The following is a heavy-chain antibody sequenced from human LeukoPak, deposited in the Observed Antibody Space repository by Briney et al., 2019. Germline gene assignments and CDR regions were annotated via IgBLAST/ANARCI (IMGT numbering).Heavy chain of an antibody. J-gene: IGHJ4*02. V-gene: IGHV1-2*02. D-gene: IGHD3-10*01. CDR3: SGRYGPGPV. Sequence: GASVKVSCKASGYTFAAHHIHWVRQAPGQGLEWMGWNLPDGRDTKYSQKFQDRMTLTTDTSTNTAYMELSRLIPDDTAVYYCSGRYGPGPVWGQGTLISASP. CDR1: GYTFAAHH. CDR2: NLPDGRDT.